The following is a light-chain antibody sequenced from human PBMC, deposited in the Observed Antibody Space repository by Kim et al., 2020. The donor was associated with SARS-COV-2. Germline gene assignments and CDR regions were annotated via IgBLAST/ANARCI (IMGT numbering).Light chain of an antibody. CDR1: KLGDKY. Sequence: SHELTQPPSVSVSPGQTASITCSGDKLGDKYACWYQQKPGQSPVLVIYQDHKRPSGIPERFSGSNSGNTATLTISGTQAMDEADYYCQAWDSSTAFYVFGTGTKVTVL. J-gene: IGLJ1*01. V-gene: IGLV3-1*01. CDR2: QDH. CDR3: QAWDSSTAFYV.